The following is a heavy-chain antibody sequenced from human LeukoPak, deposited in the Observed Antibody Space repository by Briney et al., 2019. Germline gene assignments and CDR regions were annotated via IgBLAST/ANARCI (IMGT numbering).Heavy chain of an antibody. CDR1: GGSIRSSYYY. CDR3: ARAPYSSINYYGMDV. Sequence: PSETLSLTCTVSGGSIRSSYYYWGWIRQPPGKGLEWIGSIYDSGSTYYNPSLKSRVTISVDTSKNQFSLKLSSVTAADTAVYYCARAPYSSINYYGMDVWGQGTTVTVSS. J-gene: IGHJ6*02. D-gene: IGHD6-13*01. CDR2: IYDSGST. V-gene: IGHV4-39*07.